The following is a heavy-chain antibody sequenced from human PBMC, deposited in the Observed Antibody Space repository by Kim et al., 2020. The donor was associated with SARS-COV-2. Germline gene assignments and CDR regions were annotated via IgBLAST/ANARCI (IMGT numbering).Heavy chain of an antibody. CDR2: ISSSGSTI. J-gene: IGHJ4*02. D-gene: IGHD5-12*01. V-gene: IGHV3-48*03. CDR3: ARDNVEMATIVPFDY. Sequence: GGSLRLSCAASGFTFSSYEMNWVRQAPGKGLEWVSYISSSGSTIYYADSVKGRFTISRDNAKNSLYLQMNSLRAEDTAVYYCARDNVEMATIVPFDYWGQGTLVTVSS. CDR1: GFTFSSYE.